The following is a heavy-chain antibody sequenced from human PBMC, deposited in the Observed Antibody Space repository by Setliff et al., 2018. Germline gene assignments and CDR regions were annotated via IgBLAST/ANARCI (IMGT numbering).Heavy chain of an antibody. CDR3: ARDRRDYIGAGSSEIDYYYYYCMDV. CDR1: NGSISSGNYF. CDR2: IFYTGST. Sequence: SETLSLTCTVSNGSISSGNYFWGWIRQPPGKGLEWMGSIFYTGSTYYSPSLKSRVTMSIDTSKNQFSLNLNSVTAADTAVYYCARDRRDYIGAGSSEIDYYYYYCMDVWGKGTTVTVSS. D-gene: IGHD3-10*01. V-gene: IGHV4-39*02. J-gene: IGHJ6*03.